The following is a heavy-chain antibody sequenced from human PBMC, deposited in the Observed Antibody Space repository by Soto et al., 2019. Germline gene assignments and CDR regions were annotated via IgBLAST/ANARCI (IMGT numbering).Heavy chain of an antibody. V-gene: IGHV1-18*01. CDR1: GYTFTSYG. CDR3: AREEDDNNSLHFDY. J-gene: IGHJ4*02. Sequence: ASVKVSCKAFGYTFTSYGISWVRQAPGQGLEWMGWISAYNGNTNYAQKLQGRVTMTTDTSTSTAYMELRSLRSDDTAVYYCAREEDDNNSLHFDYWGQGTLVTVSS. CDR2: ISAYNGNT. D-gene: IGHD3-9*01.